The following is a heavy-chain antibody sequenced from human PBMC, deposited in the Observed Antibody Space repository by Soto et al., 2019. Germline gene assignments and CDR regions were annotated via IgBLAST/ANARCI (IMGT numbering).Heavy chain of an antibody. V-gene: IGHV3-30*14. D-gene: IGHD5-12*01. CDR3: ANEVDVAFSSLQYGMDV. Sequence: LRLSCAASGFTFNNFAMHWVRQAPGKGLEWVAFISYDGTYKYYADSVRGRFTVYRDNSKSTLFLQMNSLKFEDTAVYVCANEVDVAFSSLQYGMDVWGQGTTVTVSS. CDR2: ISYDGTYK. J-gene: IGHJ6*02. CDR1: GFTFNNFA.